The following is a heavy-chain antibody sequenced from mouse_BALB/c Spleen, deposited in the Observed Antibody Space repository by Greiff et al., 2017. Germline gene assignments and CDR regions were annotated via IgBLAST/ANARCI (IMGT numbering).Heavy chain of an antibody. Sequence: VHLVESGAELVRPGTSVKVSCKASGYAFTNYLIEWVKQRPGQGLEWIGVINPGSGGTNYNEKFKGKATLTADKSSSTAYMQLSSLTSDDSAVYFCARGDYGNYGWYFDVWGAGTTVTVSS. CDR2: INPGSGGT. J-gene: IGHJ1*01. D-gene: IGHD2-1*01. CDR3: ARGDYGNYGWYFDV. V-gene: IGHV1-54*01. CDR1: GYAFTNYL.